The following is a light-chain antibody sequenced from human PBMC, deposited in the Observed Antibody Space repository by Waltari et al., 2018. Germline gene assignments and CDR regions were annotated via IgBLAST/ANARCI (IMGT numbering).Light chain of an antibody. CDR3: QQRSNWPFT. CDR1: QSVSSD. Sequence: EIVLTQSPATLSLSPGERATLSCRASQSVSSDLAWFLQKPGQAPRLLIYDASDRATGIPARFSGSGSGTDFTLTISSLEPEDFAVYYCQQRSNWPFTFGGGTKVGIK. CDR2: DAS. J-gene: IGKJ4*01. V-gene: IGKV3-11*01.